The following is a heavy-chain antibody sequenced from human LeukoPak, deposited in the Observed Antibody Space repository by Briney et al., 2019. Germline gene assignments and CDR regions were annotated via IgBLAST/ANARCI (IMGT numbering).Heavy chain of an antibody. D-gene: IGHD3-22*01. CDR1: GYTFTGYY. CDR2: INPNSGGT. Sequence: ASVKVSCKASGYTFTGYYMHWVRQAPGQGLEWMGWINPNSGGTNYAQKFQGRVTMTRDTSISTAYMELSRLRSDDTAVYYCTRDSPTAGSGYPSRKINYPYYFDYWGQGTLVTVSS. J-gene: IGHJ4*02. CDR3: TRDSPTAGSGYPSRKINYPYYFDY. V-gene: IGHV1-2*02.